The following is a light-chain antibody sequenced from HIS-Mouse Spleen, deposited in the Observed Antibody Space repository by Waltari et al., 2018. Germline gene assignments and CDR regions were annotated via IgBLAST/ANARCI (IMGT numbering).Light chain of an antibody. J-gene: IGLJ3*02. CDR2: EGS. CDR3: CSYAGSSTWV. V-gene: IGLV2-23*01. CDR1: SSYVGSYNL. Sequence: QSALTLPASVSGFPGHLITIPCTGPSSYVGSYNLVSWYQQHPGQAPKLMIYEGSKRPSGVSNRFSGSKSGNTASLTISGLQAEDEADYYCCSYAGSSTWVFGGGTKLTVL.